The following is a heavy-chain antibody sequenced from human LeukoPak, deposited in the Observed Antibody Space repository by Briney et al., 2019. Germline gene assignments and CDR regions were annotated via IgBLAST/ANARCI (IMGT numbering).Heavy chain of an antibody. D-gene: IGHD2-21*02. V-gene: IGHV4-34*01. CDR3: ARGHSSVVTAIPYYFDY. J-gene: IGHJ4*02. Sequence: ETLSLTCAVYGGSFSGYYWRWIRQPPGKGREWIGEIIQIGRTTYNPSLKSRVTMLVDTSNNQFSLKLRSVTAADAAVYYCARGHSSVVTAIPYYFDYWGQGTLGIVSS. CDR1: GGSFSGYY. CDR2: IIQIGRT.